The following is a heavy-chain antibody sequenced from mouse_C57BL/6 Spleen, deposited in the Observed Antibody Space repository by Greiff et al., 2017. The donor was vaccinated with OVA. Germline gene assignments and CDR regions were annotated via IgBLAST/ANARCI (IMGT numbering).Heavy chain of an antibody. D-gene: IGHD1-1*01. CDR1: GFTFSSYA. CDR3: ARVKEYYGSRAGAWFAY. Sequence: DVMLVESGGGLVKPGGSLKLSCAASGFTFSSYAMSWVRQTPEKRLEWVATISDGGSYTYYPDNVKGRFTISRDNAKNNLYLQMSHLKSEDTAMYYCARVKEYYGSRAGAWFAYWGQGTLVTVSA. V-gene: IGHV5-4*03. CDR2: ISDGGSYT. J-gene: IGHJ3*01.